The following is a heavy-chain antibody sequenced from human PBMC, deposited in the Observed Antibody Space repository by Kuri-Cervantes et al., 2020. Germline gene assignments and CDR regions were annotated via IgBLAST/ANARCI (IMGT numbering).Heavy chain of an antibody. CDR3: ARERISGGSCFDY. CDR2: ISWNGDII. Sequence: GGSLRLSCAASGFTFDNYAMHWVRQAPGKGLEWVSGISWNGDIIGYADSVKGRFTISRDNAKHSLYLQMNSLRAEDTAVYYCARERISGGSCFDYWGQGTLVTVSS. J-gene: IGHJ4*02. V-gene: IGHV3-9*01. D-gene: IGHD2-15*01. CDR1: GFTFDNYA.